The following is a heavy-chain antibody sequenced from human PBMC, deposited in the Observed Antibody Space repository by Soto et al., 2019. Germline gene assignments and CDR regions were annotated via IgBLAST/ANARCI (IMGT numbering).Heavy chain of an antibody. CDR1: GYTFTRYY. D-gene: IGHD1-1*01. CDR3: AREGTTGIRLLYYYYGMDV. CDR2: INPNSGGT. V-gene: IGHV1-2*02. Sequence: ASVNVSGKASGYTFTRYYMHWVRQAPGQGLAWMGCINPNSGGTNHAQKFQGRVTMTSDRSISTAYMELSRLRSDDRAVYYGAREGTTGIRLLYYYYGMDVWGQGTTVTVSS. J-gene: IGHJ6*02.